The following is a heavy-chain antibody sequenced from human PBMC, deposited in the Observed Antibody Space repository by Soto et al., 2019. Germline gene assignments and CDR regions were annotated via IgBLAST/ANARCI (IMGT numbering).Heavy chain of an antibody. CDR3: VRGPGYNFDY. CDR1: GFSFSSSA. V-gene: IGHV3-64*01. D-gene: IGHD5-18*01. J-gene: IGHJ4*02. Sequence: HPGGSLRLSCAASGFSFSSSAMHWVRQSPAKGLEYVSAISSNGGSTYYANSVKGRFTISRDNSKNTLYLQMGSLRAEEMAMYYCVRGPGYNFDYWGKGT. CDR2: ISSNGGST.